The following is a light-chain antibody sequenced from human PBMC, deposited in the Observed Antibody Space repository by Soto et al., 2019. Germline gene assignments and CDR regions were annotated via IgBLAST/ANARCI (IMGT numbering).Light chain of an antibody. CDR3: QQLQRTPFT. J-gene: IGKJ3*01. V-gene: IGKV1-9*01. CDR1: QDVSRY. Sequence: QLTQSPSSLSASVGDTVTITCRASQDVSRYLAWYQQKAGKAPKLLIYGASTLQSGVPSRFSGFGSGTEFTLTISSLQPEDFATYHCQQLQRTPFTFGPGTTVDV. CDR2: GAS.